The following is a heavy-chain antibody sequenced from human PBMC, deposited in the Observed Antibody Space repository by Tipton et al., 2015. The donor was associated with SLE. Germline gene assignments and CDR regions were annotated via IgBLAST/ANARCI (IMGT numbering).Heavy chain of an antibody. CDR2: VCNSVST. CDR1: GASVSSFC. Sequence: TLSLTCTVSGASVSSFCWNWIRQSPGKGLEWIACVCNSVSTNYDPSLKSRGTISVDTSKNQFSLRLSSVSAADTAVYYCARHVDPTDYYYYAVDVWGQGTTVTVSS. CDR3: ARHVDPTDYYYYAVDV. J-gene: IGHJ6*02. V-gene: IGHV4-59*08.